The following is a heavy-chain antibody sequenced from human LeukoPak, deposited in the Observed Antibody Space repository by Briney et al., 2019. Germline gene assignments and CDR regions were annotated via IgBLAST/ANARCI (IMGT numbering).Heavy chain of an antibody. Sequence: PPGGSLRLSCAASGFTVSSNYMSWVRQAPGKGLEWVSVIYSGGSTYYADSVKGRFTISRDNSKNTLYLQMNSLRAEDTAVYYCAKETVTMRLWDYWGQGTLVTVSS. V-gene: IGHV3-53*01. J-gene: IGHJ4*02. CDR3: AKETVTMRLWDY. CDR2: IYSGGST. D-gene: IGHD4-11*01. CDR1: GFTVSSNY.